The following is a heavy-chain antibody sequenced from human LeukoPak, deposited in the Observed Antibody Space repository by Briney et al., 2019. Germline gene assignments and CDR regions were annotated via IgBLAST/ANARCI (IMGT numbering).Heavy chain of an antibody. V-gene: IGHV4-39*07. CDR2: IYYSGST. D-gene: IGHD3-10*01. CDR3: ARDRGHDSSPSFDY. CDR1: GGSISSSSYY. Sequence: SETLSLTCTVSGGSISSSSYYWGWIRQPPGKGLEWIGSIYYSGSTYYNPSLKSRVTISVDTSKNQFSLKLSSVTAADTAVYYCARDRGHDSSPSFDYWGQGTLVTVSS. J-gene: IGHJ4*02.